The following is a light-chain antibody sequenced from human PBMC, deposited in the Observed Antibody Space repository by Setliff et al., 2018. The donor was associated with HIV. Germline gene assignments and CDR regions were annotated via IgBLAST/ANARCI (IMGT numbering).Light chain of an antibody. J-gene: IGLJ2*01. CDR2: DVT. CDR3: CSYADEYNLRI. V-gene: IGLV2-11*01. CDR1: SSDVVGFNS. Sequence: QSALTQPRSVSGSPGQSVSLSFSGTSSDVVGFNSVTWFQQHPAKAPKLVIYDVTKRPSGVPDRFSGSRSGNTASLTISALQVEDEADYYCCSYADEYNLRIFGGGTKVTVL.